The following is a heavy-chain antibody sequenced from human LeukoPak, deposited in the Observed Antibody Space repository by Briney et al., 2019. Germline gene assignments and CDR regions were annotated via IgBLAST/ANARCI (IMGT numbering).Heavy chain of an antibody. CDR2: ISGRGDYT. CDR1: GFTFSKSA. CDR3: AKREAEESGPIDC. J-gene: IGHJ4*02. D-gene: IGHD5-12*01. V-gene: IGHV3-23*01. Sequence: PGGSLRLSCAASGFTFSKSAMTWVRQAPGTGPEWVSAISGRGDYTYYADSVKGRFTISRDNSRNMLYLQMSGLRAGDTAVYYCAKREAEESGPIDCWGQGTQVTVSS.